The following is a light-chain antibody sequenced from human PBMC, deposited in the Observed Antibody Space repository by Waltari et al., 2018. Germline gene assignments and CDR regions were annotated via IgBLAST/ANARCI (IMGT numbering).Light chain of an antibody. J-gene: IGKJ4*01. V-gene: IGKV3-20*01. CDR2: GAS. Sequence: EIVLTQSPGTLSLSPGERATLSCRASQTVRTTYLAWYQQKPGQAPTLLIYGASSRATGIPYRCSGSGSGTDFSLTISSLEPEDFAVYYCQQYDISPLTFGGGTKVETK. CDR1: QTVRTTY. CDR3: QQYDISPLT.